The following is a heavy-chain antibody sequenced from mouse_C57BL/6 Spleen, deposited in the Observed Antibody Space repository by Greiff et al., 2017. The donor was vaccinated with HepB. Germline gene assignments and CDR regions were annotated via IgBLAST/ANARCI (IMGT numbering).Heavy chain of an antibody. CDR2: IDPSDSYT. CDR1: GYTFTSYW. J-gene: IGHJ4*01. Sequence: VQLQQPGAELVMPGASVKLSCKASGYTFTSYWMHWVKQRPGQGLEWIGEIDPSDSYTNYNQKFKGKSTLTVDTSYSTAYMQLSSLTSEDSAVYYCARRGSNAMDYWGQGTSVTVSS. V-gene: IGHV1-69*01. CDR3: ARRGSNAMDY.